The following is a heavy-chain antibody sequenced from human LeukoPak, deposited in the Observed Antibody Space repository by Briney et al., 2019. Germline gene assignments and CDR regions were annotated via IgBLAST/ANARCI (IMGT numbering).Heavy chain of an antibody. J-gene: IGHJ3*02. CDR2: IYSGGST. CDR1: GFTVSSNY. CDR3: ARVAGDAFDI. V-gene: IGHV3-53*01. Sequence: GGSLRLXCAASGFTVSSNYMSWVRQAPGKGLESVSVIYSGGSTYYADSVKGRFTISRDNSKNTLYLQMNSLRAEDTAVYYCARVAGDAFDIWGQGTMVTVSS.